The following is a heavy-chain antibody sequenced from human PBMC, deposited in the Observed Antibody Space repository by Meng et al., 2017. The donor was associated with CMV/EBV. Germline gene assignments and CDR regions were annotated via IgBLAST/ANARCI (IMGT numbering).Heavy chain of an antibody. Sequence: GGSLRLSCAASGFTFSSYSMNWVRQAPGKGLEWVSYISSSSSTIYYADSVKGRFTISRDNAKNSLYLQMNSLRAEDTAVYYCASISGFLEWLNFDYWGQGTLVTVSS. CDR1: GFTFSSYS. D-gene: IGHD3-3*01. V-gene: IGHV3-48*04. J-gene: IGHJ4*02. CDR2: ISSSSSTI. CDR3: ASISGFLEWLNFDY.